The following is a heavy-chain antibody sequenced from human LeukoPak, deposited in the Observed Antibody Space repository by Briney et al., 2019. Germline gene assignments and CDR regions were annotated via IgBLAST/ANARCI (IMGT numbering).Heavy chain of an antibody. J-gene: IGHJ4*02. CDR1: GFTFSSYS. CDR3: ARSTYYYYDSSGYSNFDY. CDR2: ISSSSSYI. Sequence: GGSLRLPCAASGFTFSSYSMTWVRQAPGKGLEWVSSISSSSSYIYYADSVKGRFTISRDNAKNSLYLQMNSLRAEDTAVYYCARSTYYYYDSSGYSNFDYWGQGTLVTVSS. V-gene: IGHV3-21*01. D-gene: IGHD3-22*01.